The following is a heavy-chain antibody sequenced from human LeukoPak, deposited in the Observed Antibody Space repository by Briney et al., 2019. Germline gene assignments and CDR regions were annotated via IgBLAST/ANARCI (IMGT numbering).Heavy chain of an antibody. J-gene: IGHJ4*02. CDR2: IYTSGST. V-gene: IGHV4-61*02. Sequence: SETLSLTCTVSGGSISSGSYYWSWIRQPAGKRLEWIGRIYTSGSTNYNPSLKSRVTISVDTSKNQFSLKLSSVTAADTAVYYCARGFSTYYYDSSGYYYIRDWGQGTLVTVSS. CDR1: GGSISSGSYY. D-gene: IGHD3-22*01. CDR3: ARGFSTYYYDSSGYYYIRD.